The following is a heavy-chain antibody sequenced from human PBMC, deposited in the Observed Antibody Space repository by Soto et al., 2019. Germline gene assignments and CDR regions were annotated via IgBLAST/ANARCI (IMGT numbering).Heavy chain of an antibody. CDR3: ARDRYYDSSGYYYH. CDR1: GFTFSSYA. V-gene: IGHV3-30-3*01. CDR2: ISYDGSNK. J-gene: IGHJ5*02. D-gene: IGHD3-22*01. Sequence: PGGSLRLSCAASGFTFSSYAMHWVRQAPGKGLEWVAVISYDGSNKYYADSVKGRFTISRDNSKNTLKLQMKNLKAEDTVVYYCARDRYYDSSGYYYHWGQGTLVTVSS.